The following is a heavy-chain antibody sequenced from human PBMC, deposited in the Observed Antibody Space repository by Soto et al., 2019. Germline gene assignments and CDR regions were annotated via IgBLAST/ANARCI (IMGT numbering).Heavy chain of an antibody. CDR1: GFTFSSYG. D-gene: IGHD3-9*01. CDR3: AKAPWHDILTGLVPPSYYYGMDV. J-gene: IGHJ6*02. Sequence: QVQLVESGGGVVQPGRSLRLSCAASGFTFSSYGMHWVRQAPGKGLEWVAVISYDGSNKYYADSVKGRFTISRDNSKNALYLQMNSLRAEDTAVYYCAKAPWHDILTGLVPPSYYYGMDVWGQGTTVTVSS. V-gene: IGHV3-30*18. CDR2: ISYDGSNK.